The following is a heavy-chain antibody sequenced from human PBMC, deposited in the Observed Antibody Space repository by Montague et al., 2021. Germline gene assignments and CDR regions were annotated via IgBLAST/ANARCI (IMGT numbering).Heavy chain of an antibody. Sequence: SETLSLTCSVSGASISDYYWSWIRQPPGKGLEWIGDIYYSRRTNYNPSLKSRVTISVDTSKNQFSLKLSSVTAADTAFYYCAVTKRSYYHGMDVWGQGTTVAVSS. CDR1: GASISDYY. V-gene: IGHV4-59*01. CDR2: IYYSRRT. J-gene: IGHJ6*02. D-gene: IGHD2-21*02. CDR3: AVTKRSYYHGMDV.